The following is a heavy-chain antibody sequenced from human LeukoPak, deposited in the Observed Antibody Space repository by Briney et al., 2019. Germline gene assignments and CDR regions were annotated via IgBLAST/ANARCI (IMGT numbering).Heavy chain of an antibody. V-gene: IGHV3-53*01. Sequence: GGSLRLSCAASGFTVSSNYMSWVSQAPGKGLEWVSVIYSGGSTYYADSVKGRFTISRDNSKNTLYLQMNSLRAEDTAVYYCARDRGLGAFDIWGQGTMVTVSS. CDR3: ARDRGLGAFDI. D-gene: IGHD3-10*01. J-gene: IGHJ3*02. CDR1: GFTVSSNY. CDR2: IYSGGST.